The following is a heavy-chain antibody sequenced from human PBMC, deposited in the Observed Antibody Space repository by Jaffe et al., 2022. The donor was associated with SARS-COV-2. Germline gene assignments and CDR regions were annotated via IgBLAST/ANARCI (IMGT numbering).Heavy chain of an antibody. D-gene: IGHD3-10*02. Sequence: QVQLQESGPGLVKPSQTLSLTCTVSGGSISSGGYYWSWIRQHPGKGLEWIGYIYYSGSTYYNPSLKSRVTISVDTSKNQFSLKLSSVTAADTAVYYCARDRRGMFGATYYYYGMDVWGQGTTVTVSS. CDR1: GGSISSGGYY. J-gene: IGHJ6*02. CDR3: ARDRRGMFGATYYYYGMDV. V-gene: IGHV4-31*03. CDR2: IYYSGST.